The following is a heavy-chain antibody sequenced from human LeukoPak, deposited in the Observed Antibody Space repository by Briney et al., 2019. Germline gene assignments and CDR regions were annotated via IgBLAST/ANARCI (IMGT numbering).Heavy chain of an antibody. CDR3: ARGATVTQSPDY. CDR1: GFTFSYHW. D-gene: IGHD4-17*01. Sequence: GGSLRLSCAASGFTFSYHWMSWVRQAPGKGLKWVANIKQDGSEKYYVDSVKGRFTISRDNSKNTLYLQMNSLRAEDTAVYYCARGATVTQSPDYWGQGTLVTVSS. CDR2: IKQDGSEK. V-gene: IGHV3-7*01. J-gene: IGHJ4*02.